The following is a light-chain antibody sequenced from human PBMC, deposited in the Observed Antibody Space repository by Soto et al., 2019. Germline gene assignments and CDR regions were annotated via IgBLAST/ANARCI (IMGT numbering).Light chain of an antibody. CDR1: QSVSSN. CDR3: QQYKKGWT. J-gene: IGKJ1*01. V-gene: IGKV3-15*01. Sequence: EILMTHSPATLSVSPGERATLSCRASQSVSSNLAWYQQKPGQAPRLVIYGASTRATGIPARFSGSGSGTEFTLTISRLQSADFEVYYCQQYKKGWTFGQGTKVDIK. CDR2: GAS.